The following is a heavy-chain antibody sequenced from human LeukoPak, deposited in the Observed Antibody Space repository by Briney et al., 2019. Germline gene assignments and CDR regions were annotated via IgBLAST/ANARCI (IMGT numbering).Heavy chain of an antibody. CDR1: GFTFSSDT. Sequence: RGSLRLSCAPSGFTFSSDTMSWVRQAPGKGLEWGSAISGSGGSTYYADSVKGRFTISRDNSKNTLYLQMNSLRAEDTAVYYCAKVPLGVAGLGSYFDYWGQGTLVTVSS. V-gene: IGHV3-23*01. D-gene: IGHD6-19*01. CDR2: ISGSGGST. CDR3: AKVPLGVAGLGSYFDY. J-gene: IGHJ4*02.